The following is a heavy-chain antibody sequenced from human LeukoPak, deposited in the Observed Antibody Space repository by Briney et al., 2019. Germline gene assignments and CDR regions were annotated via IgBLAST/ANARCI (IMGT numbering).Heavy chain of an antibody. J-gene: IGHJ6*02. CDR1: GFTFSSYA. Sequence: GGPLRLSCAASGFTFSSYAMHWVRKAPGKGLEWVAVISYDGSNKYYADSVKGRFTISRDNSKNTLYLQMNSLRAEDTAVYYCARDLQENGMDVWGQGTTVTVSS. CDR2: ISYDGSNK. D-gene: IGHD4-11*01. V-gene: IGHV3-30-3*01. CDR3: ARDLQENGMDV.